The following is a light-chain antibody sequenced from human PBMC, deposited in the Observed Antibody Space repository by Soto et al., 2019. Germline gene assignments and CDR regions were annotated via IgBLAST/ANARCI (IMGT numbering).Light chain of an antibody. V-gene: IGKV3-20*01. CDR1: QSISSGY. CDR2: HAS. Sequence: ELVLTQSPGTLSLSPGERATLSCRASQSISSGYLAWYQQRPGQPPRLLIYHASSRATGIPDRFIGSGSGTDFSLTISRLEPEDFAVYYCQQYGSSPGTFGQGTKVDIK. CDR3: QQYGSSPGT. J-gene: IGKJ1*01.